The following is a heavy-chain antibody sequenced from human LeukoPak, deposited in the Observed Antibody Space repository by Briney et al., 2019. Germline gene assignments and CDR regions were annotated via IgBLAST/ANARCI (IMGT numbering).Heavy chain of an antibody. V-gene: IGHV1-46*01. D-gene: IGHD1-14*01. J-gene: IGHJ6*03. CDR2: INPSGGTT. Sequence: EASVKVSCKASGYTFTSYYMHWVRQAPGQGLEWMGVINPSGGTTNYAQKFQGRITMTRDTSTSTVYMELSSLRSEDTAVYYCARSSGRSPNRDYMDVWGKGTTVTISS. CDR1: GYTFTSYY. CDR3: ARSSGRSPNRDYMDV.